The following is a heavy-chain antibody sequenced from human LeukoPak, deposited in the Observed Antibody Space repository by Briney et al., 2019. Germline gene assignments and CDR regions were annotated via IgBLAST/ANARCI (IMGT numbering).Heavy chain of an antibody. V-gene: IGHV3-23*01. CDR1: GFIFSNFG. CDR3: ARAALHSNGWSFDY. J-gene: IGHJ4*02. Sequence: GGSLRLSCAASGFIFSNFGMSWVRQAPGKGLEWVSAISGSGGSTYYADSVKGRFTISRDNSKNTLYLQMNSLRPEDTAVYYCARAALHSNGWSFDYWGQGTLVTVSS. CDR2: ISGSGGST. D-gene: IGHD6-19*01.